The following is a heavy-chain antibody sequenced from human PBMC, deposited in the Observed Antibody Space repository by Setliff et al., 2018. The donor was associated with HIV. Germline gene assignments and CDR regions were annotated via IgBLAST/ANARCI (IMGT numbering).Heavy chain of an antibody. J-gene: IGHJ6*03. D-gene: IGHD6-13*01. CDR2: IFTGGDT. CDR1: GVSTSGYY. CDR3: ATSTICDGCDYYYMDV. Sequence: SETLSLPCAVSGVSTSGYYWTWIRQPAGKGLEWIGRIFTGGDTNYNPSLKSRVTMSVDTSNNEFSLKLTSVTAADTAVYYCATSTICDGCDYYYMDVWGKGTTVTVSS. V-gene: IGHV4-4*07.